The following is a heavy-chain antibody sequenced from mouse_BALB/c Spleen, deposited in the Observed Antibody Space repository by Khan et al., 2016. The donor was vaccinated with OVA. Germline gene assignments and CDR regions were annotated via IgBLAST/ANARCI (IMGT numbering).Heavy chain of an antibody. Sequence: VQLKESGPGLVAPSQSLSITCTVSGFSLTSYGVHWVRQPPGKGLVWLGIIWACGSTNYNSALMSRLSISKDNSKSQVFVKMISLQTDDTAMYYCARDHGNTYEYFDYWGQGTTLTVSA. V-gene: IGHV2-9*02. CDR3: ARDHGNTYEYFDY. CDR1: GFSLTSYG. D-gene: IGHD1-1*01. J-gene: IGHJ2*01. CDR2: IWACGST.